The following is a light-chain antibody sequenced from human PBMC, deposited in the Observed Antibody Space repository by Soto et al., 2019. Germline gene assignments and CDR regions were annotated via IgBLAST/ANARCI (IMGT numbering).Light chain of an antibody. Sequence: DIVRTQSPLSLPVTPGEPASISCRASQSLLHSKGYNYLDWYLQKPGQSPQLLLYLGSNRASGVPDRFSGSGSGTDFTLKISRVEAEDVGGYYCMRALQTPLAFGGVTKVAIK. CDR1: QSLLHSKGYNY. CDR2: LGS. V-gene: IGKV2-28*01. CDR3: MRALQTPLA. J-gene: IGKJ4*01.